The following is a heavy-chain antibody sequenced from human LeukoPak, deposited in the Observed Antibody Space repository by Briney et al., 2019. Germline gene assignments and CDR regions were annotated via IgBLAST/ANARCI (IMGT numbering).Heavy chain of an antibody. V-gene: IGHV3-74*01. Sequence: PGGSLRLSCVASGITFSGYWMHWVRQAPGKGLVWVSRLNSDGSITDYADSVKGRFTISRDNAKNTLYLQINSLRVEDTAVYYCARGAWYFDSWGQGTLVTVSS. CDR2: LNSDGSIT. CDR1: GITFSGYW. CDR3: ARGAWYFDS. J-gene: IGHJ4*02.